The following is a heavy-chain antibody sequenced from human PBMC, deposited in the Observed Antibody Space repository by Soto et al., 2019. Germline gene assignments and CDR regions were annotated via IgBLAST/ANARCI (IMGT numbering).Heavy chain of an antibody. D-gene: IGHD2-15*01. V-gene: IGHV3-48*01. CDR2: ISSSSSTI. CDR3: ARESLPPDIVVVVAANNWFDP. CDR1: GFTFSSYS. J-gene: IGHJ5*02. Sequence: GGSLRLSCAASGFTFSSYSMNWVRQAPGKGLEWVSYISSSSSTIYYADSVKGRFTISRDKAKNSLYLQMNSLRAEDTAVYYCARESLPPDIVVVVAANNWFDPWGQGTLVTVSS.